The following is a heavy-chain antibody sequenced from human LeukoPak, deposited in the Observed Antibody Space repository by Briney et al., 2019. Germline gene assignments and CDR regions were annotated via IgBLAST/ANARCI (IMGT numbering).Heavy chain of an antibody. CDR2: ISTSGGGI. CDR1: GFTFSNYA. D-gene: IGHD3-22*01. Sequence: GGSLRLSCAASGFTFSNYAMSWVRRAPGKGLEWVSGISTSGGGIYYADSVKGRFTISRDNSMNTLYLQMYSLRADDTAVYYCARDGFDYYDSSGYYYFDSWGQGTLVTVSS. J-gene: IGHJ4*02. V-gene: IGHV3-23*01. CDR3: ARDGFDYYDSSGYYYFDS.